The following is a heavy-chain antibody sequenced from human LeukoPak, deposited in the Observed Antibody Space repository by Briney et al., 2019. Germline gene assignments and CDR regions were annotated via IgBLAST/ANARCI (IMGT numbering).Heavy chain of an antibody. CDR3: ARKGYSSLINWFDP. D-gene: IGHD4-11*01. V-gene: IGHV1-8*02. Sequence: ASVKVSCKASGYTFTGYYMHWVRQAPGQGLEWMGWMNPNSGNTGYAQKFQGRVTMTRNTSISTAYMELSSLRSEDTAVYYCARKGYSSLINWFDPWGQGTLVTVSS. CDR1: GYTFTGYY. J-gene: IGHJ5*02. CDR2: MNPNSGNT.